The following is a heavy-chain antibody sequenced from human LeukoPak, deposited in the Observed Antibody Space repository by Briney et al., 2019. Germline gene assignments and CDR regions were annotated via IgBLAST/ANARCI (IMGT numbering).Heavy chain of an antibody. CDR2: IYHSGST. CDR1: GYSISSGYY. CDR3: ARARGAGYYGSGSYARFDP. Sequence: SETLSLTCAVSGYSISSGYYWGWIRQPPGKGLEWIGSIYHSGSTYYNPSLKSRVTISVDTSKNQFSLKLSSVTAADTAVYYCARARGAGYYGSGSYARFDPWGQGTLVTVSS. V-gene: IGHV4-38-2*01. D-gene: IGHD3-10*01. J-gene: IGHJ5*02.